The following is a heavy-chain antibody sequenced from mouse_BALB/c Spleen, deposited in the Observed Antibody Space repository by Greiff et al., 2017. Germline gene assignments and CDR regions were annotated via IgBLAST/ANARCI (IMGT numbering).Heavy chain of an antibody. J-gene: IGHJ2*01. D-gene: IGHD2-10*01. Sequence: EVKLMESGPGLVKPSQSLSLTCSVTGYSITSGYYWNWIRQFPGNKLEWMGYISYDGSNNYNPSLKNRISITRDTSKNQFFLKLNSVTTEDTATYYCARVGAYYGNHYFDYWGQGTTLTVSS. CDR2: ISYDGSN. CDR1: GYSITSGYY. CDR3: ARVGAYYGNHYFDY. V-gene: IGHV3-6*02.